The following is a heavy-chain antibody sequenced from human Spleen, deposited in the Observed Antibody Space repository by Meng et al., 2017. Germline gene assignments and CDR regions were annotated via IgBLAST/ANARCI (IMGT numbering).Heavy chain of an antibody. Sequence: SETLSLTCTVSGGSISSSSYYWGWIRQPPGKGLEWIGSVYYSGSTYYNPSLKSRVTISVDTSKNQFSLKLSSVTAADTAVYYCARGVAAAGTGHYFDYWGQGTLVTVSS. D-gene: IGHD6-13*01. CDR2: VYYSGST. CDR3: ARGVAAAGTGHYFDY. CDR1: GGSISSSSYY. V-gene: IGHV4-39*07. J-gene: IGHJ4*02.